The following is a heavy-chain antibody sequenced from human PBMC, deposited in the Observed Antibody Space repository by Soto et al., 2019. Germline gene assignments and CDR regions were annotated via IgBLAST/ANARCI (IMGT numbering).Heavy chain of an antibody. Sequence: ASVKVSCKASGYTFTSYGISWVRQAPGQGLEWMGWISAYNGNTNYAQKLQGRVTMTTDTSTSTAYMELRSLRSEDTAVYYCATAYGSGSYSDYWGQGTLVTVSS. D-gene: IGHD3-10*01. CDR3: ATAYGSGSYSDY. V-gene: IGHV1-18*01. J-gene: IGHJ4*02. CDR2: ISAYNGNT. CDR1: GYTFTSYG.